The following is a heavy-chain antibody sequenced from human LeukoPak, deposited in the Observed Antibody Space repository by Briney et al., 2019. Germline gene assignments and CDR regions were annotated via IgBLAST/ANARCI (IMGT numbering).Heavy chain of an antibody. CDR2: ISSGSSTI. D-gene: IGHD3-16*01. V-gene: IGHV3-48*02. CDR3: AGGDRGTDDY. CDR1: GFTFSSYS. Sequence: PGGSLRLSCAASGFTFSSYSMNWVRQAPGKGLEWVSYISSGSSTIYYADSVKGRFTISRDNAKNSLYLQMNSLRDEDTAVYYCAGGDRGTDDYWGQGTLVTVSS. J-gene: IGHJ4*02.